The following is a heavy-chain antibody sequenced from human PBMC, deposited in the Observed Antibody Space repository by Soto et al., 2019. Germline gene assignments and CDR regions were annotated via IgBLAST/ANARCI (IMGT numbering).Heavy chain of an antibody. CDR1: GFIFNNYA. V-gene: IGHV3-33*01. CDR2: VWYDGSNA. Sequence: QVQLVESGGGVVQPGKSLRLACAASGFIFNNYALSWVRQAPGKGLEWVAVVWYDGSNAFHADSVKGRFTISRDDSKNTLYLQMNSRRVDDTAVYYCARVGQGHGGYGAYALDVWGQGTMVTVSS. J-gene: IGHJ3*01. D-gene: IGHD5-12*01. CDR3: ARVGQGHGGYGAYALDV.